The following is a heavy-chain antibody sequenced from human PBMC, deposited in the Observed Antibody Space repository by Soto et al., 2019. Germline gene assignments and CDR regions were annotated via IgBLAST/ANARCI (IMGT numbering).Heavy chain of an antibody. Sequence: AGPLRLSCTACGFTFSGYTMNWVRHAPGKGLEWVSFISSTSSYIYYADPVKGRFTISRDNAKNSLYLQMISLRAEETAVYYCARVGSSYAFDYWGQGTLVAVSS. CDR3: ARVGSSYAFDY. J-gene: IGHJ4*02. CDR2: ISSTSSYI. CDR1: GFTFSGYT. D-gene: IGHD3-16*01. V-gene: IGHV3-21*01.